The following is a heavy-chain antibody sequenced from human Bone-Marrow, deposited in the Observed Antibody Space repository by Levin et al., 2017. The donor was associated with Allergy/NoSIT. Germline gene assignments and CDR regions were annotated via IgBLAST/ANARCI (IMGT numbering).Heavy chain of an antibody. CDR2: INPSGGST. D-gene: IGHD6-19*01. J-gene: IGHJ4*02. V-gene: IGHV1-46*01. CDR1: GYIFTNYF. CDR3: TRSAGSASGGFDY. Sequence: ASVKVSCKASGYIFTNYFIHWVRQAPGQGLEWIGIINPSGGSTFYARKFQGRVTMARDTSTSAVYMELSSLRSEDMAVYYCTRSAGSASGGFDYWGQGTLVPVSA.